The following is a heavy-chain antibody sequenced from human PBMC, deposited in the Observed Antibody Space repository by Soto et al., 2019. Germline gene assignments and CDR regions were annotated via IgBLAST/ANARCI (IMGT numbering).Heavy chain of an antibody. J-gene: IGHJ6*03. CDR2: IYHSGST. Sequence: PSETLSLTCAVSSGSISSSNWWSWVRQPPGKGLEWIGEIYHSGSTNYNPSLKSRVTISVDKSKNQFSLKLSSVTAADTAVYHCARAGLGTAMVTDHYYYYYYMDVWGKGTTVTVSS. V-gene: IGHV4-4*02. CDR1: SGSISSSNW. D-gene: IGHD5-18*01. CDR3: ARAGLGTAMVTDHYYYYYYMDV.